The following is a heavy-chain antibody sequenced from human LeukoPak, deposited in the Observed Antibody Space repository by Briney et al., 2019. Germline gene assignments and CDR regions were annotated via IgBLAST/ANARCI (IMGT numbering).Heavy chain of an antibody. D-gene: IGHD3-16*01. Sequence: GGSLRLSCAASGFTFSSYAMHWVRQAPGKGLEWVSRINSDGGSTDCADSVKGRFTISRDNAKNTLYLQMNSLRAEDTAVYYCVRGGVDYWGQGTLVTVSS. V-gene: IGHV3-74*01. J-gene: IGHJ4*02. CDR1: GFTFSSYA. CDR3: VRGGVDY. CDR2: INSDGGST.